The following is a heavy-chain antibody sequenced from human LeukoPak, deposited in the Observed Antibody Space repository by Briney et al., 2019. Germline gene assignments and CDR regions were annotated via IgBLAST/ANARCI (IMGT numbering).Heavy chain of an antibody. V-gene: IGHV3-21*06. CDR1: GFNFRNYG. J-gene: IGHJ6*02. Sequence: GGSLRLSCAASGFNFRNYGIHWVRQAPGKGLESVSSIRSNSRGINYADSVKGRFTISRDNDKNTVFLEMNSLRAEDTAVYYCARDGASIDDQYYGLDVWGQGTTVTVSS. CDR3: ARDGASIDDQYYGLDV. D-gene: IGHD1-1*01. CDR2: IRSNSRGI.